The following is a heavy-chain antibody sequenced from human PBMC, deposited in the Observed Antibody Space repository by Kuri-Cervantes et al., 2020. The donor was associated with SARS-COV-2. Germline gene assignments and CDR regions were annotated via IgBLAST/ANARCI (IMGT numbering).Heavy chain of an antibody. CDR1: GYSISSGYY. Sequence: SETLSLTCAVSGYSISSGYYWGWIRQPPGKGLEWIGSVYHSGSTYYNPSLKSRVTISVDTSKYQFSLKLSSVTAADTAVYYCARDGGRYDILAGSWFDPWGQGTLVTVSS. CDR2: VYHSGST. CDR3: ARDGGRYDILAGSWFDP. J-gene: IGHJ5*02. D-gene: IGHD3-9*01. V-gene: IGHV4-38-2*02.